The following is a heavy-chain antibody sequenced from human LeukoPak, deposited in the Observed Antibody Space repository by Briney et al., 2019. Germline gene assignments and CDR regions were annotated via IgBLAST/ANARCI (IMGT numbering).Heavy chain of an antibody. CDR1: GFTFSSYA. CDR3: ACRNFRTNGGFSYGYYYFDF. CDR2: ISGSGGIT. Sequence: GGSLRLSCAASGFTFSSYAMSWVRQAPGKGLEWVSAISGSGGITYYADSVKGRFTISRDNSKSTLYLQMNRLRAEDTAVYYCACRNFRTNGGFSYGYYYFDFRGQGTLVTVSS. V-gene: IGHV3-23*01. J-gene: IGHJ4*02. D-gene: IGHD5-18*01.